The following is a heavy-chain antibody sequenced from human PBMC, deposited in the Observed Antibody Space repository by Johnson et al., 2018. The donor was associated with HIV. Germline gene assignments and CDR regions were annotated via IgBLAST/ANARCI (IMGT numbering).Heavy chain of an antibody. CDR1: GFTFTTYA. CDR3: ASSWGNAFDI. CDR2: ISYDGSKK. Sequence: QVQLVESGGGVVQPGRSLRLSCAASGFTFTTYAMHWVRQAPGKGLEWVAVISYDGSKKYYADSVKGRFTISRDNSKNTLYLQMNSLRAEDTAVYYCASSWGNAFDIWGQGTMVTVSS. D-gene: IGHD7-27*01. J-gene: IGHJ3*02. V-gene: IGHV3-30*04.